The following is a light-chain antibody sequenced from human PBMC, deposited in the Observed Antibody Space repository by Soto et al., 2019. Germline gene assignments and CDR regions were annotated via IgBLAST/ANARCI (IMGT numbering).Light chain of an antibody. V-gene: IGKV3-20*01. CDR2: GAS. J-gene: IGKJ1*01. CDR3: QQYGSSGT. Sequence: EIVMTQSPATLSLSPGERATLSCRASQSVSSSYLAWYQQKPGQAPRLRIYGASNRATGIPDRLSGSGSGTDFTLTISRLEPEDFAVYYCQQYGSSGTFGQGTKVDIK. CDR1: QSVSSSY.